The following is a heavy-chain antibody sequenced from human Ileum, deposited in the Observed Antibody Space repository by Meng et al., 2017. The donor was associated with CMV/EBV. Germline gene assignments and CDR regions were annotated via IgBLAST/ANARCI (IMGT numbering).Heavy chain of an antibody. CDR3: ARSTTGTTGNWFDP. V-gene: IGHV6-1*01. CDR2: TYYRTKWYN. Sequence: DSVSSNSAAWSCISQSPSRGLEWLGRTYYRTKWYNDYAVSVKSRITINPVTSKNQFSLQLTAMTPEDTAVYCCARSTTGTTGNWFDPWGRRTLVTVSS. D-gene: IGHD1-1*01. J-gene: IGHJ5*02. CDR1: DSVSSNSAA.